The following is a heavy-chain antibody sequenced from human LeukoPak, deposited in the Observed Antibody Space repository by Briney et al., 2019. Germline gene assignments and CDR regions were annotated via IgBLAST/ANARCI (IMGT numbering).Heavy chain of an antibody. CDR3: ARYYSGWTEDYYYGMDV. D-gene: IGHD6-19*01. V-gene: IGHV3-7*03. CDR1: GFTFSTYW. J-gene: IGHJ6*02. CDR2: IKQDGSKK. Sequence: GGSLRLSCAASGFTFSTYWMSWVRQGPGKGLEWVAHIKQDGSKKYYVDSVKGRFTISRNNAKNSLYLQMKSLRAEDTAVYYCARYYSGWTEDYYYGMDVWGQGTTVTVSS.